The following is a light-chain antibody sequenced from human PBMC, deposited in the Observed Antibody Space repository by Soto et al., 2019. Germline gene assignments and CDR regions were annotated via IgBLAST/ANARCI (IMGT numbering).Light chain of an antibody. CDR2: DAS. CDR1: QSISRS. J-gene: IGKJ2*01. V-gene: IGKV1-33*01. Sequence: DIQMTQSPSTLSASVGDRVTITCRASQSISRSLAWYQQKPGKPPKLLIYDASDLETGVPSRFSGGGSGTDFTFTISSLQSEDIATYFCQQYHSLPHTFGQGTKLEIK. CDR3: QQYHSLPHT.